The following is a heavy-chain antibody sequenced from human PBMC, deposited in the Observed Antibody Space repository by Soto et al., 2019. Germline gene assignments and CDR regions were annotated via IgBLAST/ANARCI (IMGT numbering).Heavy chain of an antibody. D-gene: IGHD1-1*01. CDR2: ISDDGSTA. CDR1: GFTFSAYW. J-gene: IGHJ4*02. V-gene: IGHV3-74*01. CDR3: ARGPRVSSTGTGAH. Sequence: SGGSLRLSCAVSGFTFSAYWMRWVRQVPGKGLTWVSRISDDGSTATYADSVKGRFVISRDNAKNSLYLEMNTLRADDSGLYYCARGPRVSSTGTGAHWGRGTLVTVSS.